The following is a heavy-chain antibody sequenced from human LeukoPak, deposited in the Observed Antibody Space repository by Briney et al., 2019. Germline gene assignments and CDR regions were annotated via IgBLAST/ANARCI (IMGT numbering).Heavy chain of an antibody. CDR2: ISSSSSYI. D-gene: IGHD6-13*01. J-gene: IGHJ5*02. CDR1: GFTSSSYS. Sequence: GGSLRLSCAASGFTSSSYSMNWVRQAPGKGLEWVSSISSSSSYIYYADSVKGRFTISRDNAKNSLYLQMNSLRAEDTAVYYCARDLSGSSSWYAWGQGTLVTVSS. V-gene: IGHV3-21*01. CDR3: ARDLSGSSSWYA.